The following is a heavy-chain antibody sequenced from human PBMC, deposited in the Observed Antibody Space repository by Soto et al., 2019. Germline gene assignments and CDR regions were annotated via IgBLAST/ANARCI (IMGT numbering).Heavy chain of an antibody. V-gene: IGHV4-34*01. D-gene: IGHD3-9*01. CDR3: AREVLRYFDWLWYFDY. CDR1: GGSFSGYY. Sequence: SETLSLTCAVYGGSFSGYYWSWIRQPPGKGLEWIGEINHSGSTNYNPSLKSRVTISVDTSKNQFSLKLSSVTAADTAVYYCAREVLRYFDWLWYFDYWGQGTLVTVS. J-gene: IGHJ4*02. CDR2: INHSGST.